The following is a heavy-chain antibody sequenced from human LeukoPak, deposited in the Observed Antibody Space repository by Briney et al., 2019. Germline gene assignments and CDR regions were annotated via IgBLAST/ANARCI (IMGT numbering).Heavy chain of an antibody. CDR1: GFTFSNAW. D-gene: IGHD6-19*01. J-gene: IGHJ6*03. V-gene: IGHV3-15*01. CDR3: TTSSYSSGLHYYYYYYMDV. Sequence: GGSLRLSCAASGFTFSNAWMNWVRQAPGKGLEWVGRIKSTTDGGTTDYAAPVKGRFTISREDSETTLVLQMHSLKIEDTAVYYCTTSSYSSGLHYYYYYYMDVWGKGTTVTVSS. CDR2: IKSTTDGGTT.